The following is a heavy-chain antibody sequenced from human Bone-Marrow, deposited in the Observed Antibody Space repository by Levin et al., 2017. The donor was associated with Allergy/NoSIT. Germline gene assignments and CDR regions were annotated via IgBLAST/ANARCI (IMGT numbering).Heavy chain of an antibody. CDR1: GYTFTSYD. Sequence: GESLKISCKASGYTFTSYDINWVRQAPGQGLEWMGWMNPNSGNTDLPQKFQGRLIMTRDTSTTTASMELSSLTSDDAAVYYCARGMGYYYGMDVWGQGTTVTVSS. V-gene: IGHV1-8*01. J-gene: IGHJ6*02. CDR3: ARGMGYYYGMDV. D-gene: IGHD1-26*01. CDR2: MNPNSGNT.